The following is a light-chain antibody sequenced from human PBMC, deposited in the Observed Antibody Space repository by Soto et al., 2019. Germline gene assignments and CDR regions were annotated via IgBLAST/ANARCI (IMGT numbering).Light chain of an antibody. Sequence: EIVTTQSPCTLSVSPRERPTLSCMASQSVSSNLAWYQQKTGQAPRLLIYGASTRATGIPARFSGSGSGTEFTLTISSLQSEDFAVYYCQQYNYWPPKITFGQGTRLEI. J-gene: IGKJ5*01. V-gene: IGKV3-15*01. CDR1: QSVSSN. CDR2: GAS. CDR3: QQYNYWPPKIT.